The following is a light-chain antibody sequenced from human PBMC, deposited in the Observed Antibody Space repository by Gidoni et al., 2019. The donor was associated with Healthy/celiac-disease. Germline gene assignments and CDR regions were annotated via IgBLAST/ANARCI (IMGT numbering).Light chain of an antibody. Sequence: QAVVTQEPSLTVSPGGTVTLTCGSSTGAVTSGHSPYWFQQKPGQAPRTLLYDPSNKHSWTPARFSGSLLGGKAALTLSGAQPEDEAEYYCLLSYSGARVFGGGTKLTVL. J-gene: IGLJ3*02. CDR3: LLSYSGARV. V-gene: IGLV7-46*01. CDR1: TGAVTSGHS. CDR2: DPS.